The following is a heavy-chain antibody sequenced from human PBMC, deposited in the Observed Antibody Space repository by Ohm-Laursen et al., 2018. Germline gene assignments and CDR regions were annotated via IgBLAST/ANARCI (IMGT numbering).Heavy chain of an antibody. V-gene: IGHV4-34*01. CDR2: INHSRST. Sequence: TLSLTCAVYGGSFSGYYWNWIRQPPGKGLEWIGEINHSRSTKYNSSFKSRVTISVDTSKNQFSLKLSSVTAADTAVYYCARGFSGWWGRIDYWGQGIRVTVSS. CDR1: GGSFSGYY. CDR3: ARGFSGWWGRIDY. J-gene: IGHJ4*02. D-gene: IGHD6-19*01.